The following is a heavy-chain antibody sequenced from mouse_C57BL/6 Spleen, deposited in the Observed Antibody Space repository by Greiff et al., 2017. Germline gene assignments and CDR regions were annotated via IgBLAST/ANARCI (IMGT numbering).Heavy chain of an antibody. CDR1: GYTFTSYW. V-gene: IGHV1-52*01. Sequence: QVQLQQPGAELVRPGSSVKLSCKASGYTFTSYWMHWVKQRPIQGLEWIGNIDPSDSDTHYNQKFKDKATLTVDKSSSTAYMQLSSLTSEDSAVYYCLTGTNYYAMDYWGQGTSVTVSS. J-gene: IGHJ4*01. CDR2: IDPSDSDT. D-gene: IGHD4-1*01. CDR3: LTGTNYYAMDY.